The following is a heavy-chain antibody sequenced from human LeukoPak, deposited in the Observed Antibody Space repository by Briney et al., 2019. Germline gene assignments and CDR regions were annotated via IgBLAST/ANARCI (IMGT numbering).Heavy chain of an antibody. J-gene: IGHJ3*02. CDR3: ARAKWYYYDSSGPRGAFDI. CDR2: IYHSGST. Sequence: PSETLSLTCAVSGGSISSGGYSWSWIRQPPGKGLEWIGYIYHSGSTYYNPSLKSRVTISVDRSKNQFSLKLSSVTAADTAVYYCARAKWYYYDSSGPRGAFDIWGQGTMVTVSS. D-gene: IGHD3-22*01. V-gene: IGHV4-30-2*01. CDR1: GGSISSGGYS.